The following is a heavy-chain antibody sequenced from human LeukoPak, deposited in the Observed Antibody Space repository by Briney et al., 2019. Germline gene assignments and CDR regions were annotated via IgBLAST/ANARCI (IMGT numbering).Heavy chain of an antibody. V-gene: IGHV3-53*01. J-gene: IGHJ3*02. CDR1: GFTVSSNY. CDR3: ARGLYREGSGDAFDI. CDR2: IYSGGST. Sequence: PGGSLRLSCAASGFTVSSNYMSWVRQAPGKGLEWVSVIYSGGSTYYADSVKGRFTISRDNSKNTLYLQMNSLRAEDTAVYYCARGLYREGSGDAFDIWGQGTMVTVSS. D-gene: IGHD3-10*01.